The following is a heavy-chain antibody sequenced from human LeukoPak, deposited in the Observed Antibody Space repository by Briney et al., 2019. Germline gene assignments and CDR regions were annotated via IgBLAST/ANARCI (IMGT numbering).Heavy chain of an antibody. D-gene: IGHD3-10*01. CDR1: GYSFTSNW. Sequence: GESLKISCKGAGYSFTSNWICWVRQMPGKGLEWMGIIYPGDSDTRYSPSFQGQVTISADKSISTAYLQWSSLKASDTAMYYCPGAEVGSGRLRPFDFWGQGTLVTVSS. CDR3: PGAEVGSGRLRPFDF. CDR2: IYPGDSDT. J-gene: IGHJ4*02. V-gene: IGHV5-51*01.